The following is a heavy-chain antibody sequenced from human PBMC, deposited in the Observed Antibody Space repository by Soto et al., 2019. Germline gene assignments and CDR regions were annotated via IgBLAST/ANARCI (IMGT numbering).Heavy chain of an antibody. D-gene: IGHD3-22*01. V-gene: IGHV1-8*01. CDR1: GYTFTSYD. CDR2: MNPNSGNT. CDR3: ARVYYYDSSGYYFGVDWDNWFDP. J-gene: IGHJ5*02. Sequence: GASVKVSCKASGYTFTSYDINWVRQATGQGLEWMGWMNPNSGNTGYAQKFQGRVTMTRNTSISTAYMELSSLRSEDTAVYYCARVYYYDSSGYYFGVDWDNWFDPWGQGTLVTVSS.